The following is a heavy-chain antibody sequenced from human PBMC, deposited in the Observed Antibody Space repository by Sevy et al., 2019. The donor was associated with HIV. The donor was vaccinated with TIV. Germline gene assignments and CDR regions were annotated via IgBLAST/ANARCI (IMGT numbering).Heavy chain of an antibody. CDR3: ARGQGGYRHAYYFDY. J-gene: IGHJ4*02. Sequence: GGSLRLSCEASGFTVSGNYMNWVRQAPGKGLEWVSVIYTNNIYYADFVQGRLTISRELSKNTLSLQMNSLRAEDTAEYYCARGQGGYRHAYYFDYWRQGTLVTVSS. CDR2: IYTNNI. CDR1: GFTVSGNY. V-gene: IGHV3-53*01. D-gene: IGHD5-18*01.